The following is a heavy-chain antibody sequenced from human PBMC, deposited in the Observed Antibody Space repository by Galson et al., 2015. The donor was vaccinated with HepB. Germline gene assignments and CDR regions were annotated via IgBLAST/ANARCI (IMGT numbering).Heavy chain of an antibody. CDR1: GFTFSSYS. J-gene: IGHJ4*02. V-gene: IGHV3-21*01. Sequence: SLRLSCAASGFTFSSYSMNWVRQAPGKGLEWVSSISSSSSYIYYADSVKGRFTISRDNAKNSLYLQMNSLRAEDTAVYYCARDAEYGSGSHIPPYFDYWGQGTLVTVSS. CDR2: ISSSSSYI. CDR3: ARDAEYGSGSHIPPYFDY. D-gene: IGHD3-10*01.